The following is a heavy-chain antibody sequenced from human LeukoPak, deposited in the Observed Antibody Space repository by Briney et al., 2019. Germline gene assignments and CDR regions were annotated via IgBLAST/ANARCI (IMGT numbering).Heavy chain of an antibody. CDR2: IYTSGST. J-gene: IGHJ5*02. Sequence: SETLSLTCTVSGGSISSYYWSWIRQPAGKGLEWIGRIYTSGSTNYNPSLKSRVTMSVDTSKNQFSLKLSSVTAADTAVYYCARAEASRGGYREYNWFDPWGQGTLVTVSS. CDR3: ARAEASRGGYREYNWFDP. D-gene: IGHD5-24*01. CDR1: GGSISSYY. V-gene: IGHV4-4*07.